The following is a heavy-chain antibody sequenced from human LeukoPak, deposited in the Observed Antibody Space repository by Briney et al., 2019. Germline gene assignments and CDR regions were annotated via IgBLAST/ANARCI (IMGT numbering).Heavy chain of an antibody. J-gene: IGHJ3*02. Sequence: PGGSLRLSCAASGFTFSSYWMHWVRQAPGKGLVWVSRINSDGSSTSYADSVKGRFTISRDNAKNTLYPQMNSLRAEDTAVYYCARGRPAFAFDIWGQGTMVTVSS. CDR3: ARGRPAFAFDI. D-gene: IGHD3-10*01. CDR2: INSDGSST. CDR1: GFTFSSYW. V-gene: IGHV3-74*01.